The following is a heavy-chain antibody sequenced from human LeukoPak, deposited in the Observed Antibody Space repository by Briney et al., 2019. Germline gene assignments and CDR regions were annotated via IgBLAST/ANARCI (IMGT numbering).Heavy chain of an antibody. CDR1: GGTFSSYA. V-gene: IGHV1-69*13. CDR2: IIPIFGTA. CDR3: ARDDGYCSGGSCYGTWDY. Sequence: GASVKVSCKASGGTFSSYAISWVRQAPGQGLEWMGGIIPIFGTANYAQKFQGRVTITADESTSTAYMELSSLRSEDTAVYYCARDDGYCSGGSCYGTWDYSGEGTLVTVSS. J-gene: IGHJ4*02. D-gene: IGHD2-15*01.